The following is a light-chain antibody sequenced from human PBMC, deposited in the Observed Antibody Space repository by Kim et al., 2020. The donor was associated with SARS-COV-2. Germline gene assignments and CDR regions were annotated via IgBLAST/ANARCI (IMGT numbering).Light chain of an antibody. V-gene: IGLV3-9*01. CDR2: RDY. CDR1: DIRSKN. J-gene: IGLJ2*01. CDR3: QVWDSSSVVI. Sequence: VCLGQTAMIPCGGDDIRSKNVNWYQQKSGQAPVLVIYRDYNRPSGIPERFAGSSSGSTATLAISGAQVGDEADYFCQVWDSSSVVIFGEGTQLTVL.